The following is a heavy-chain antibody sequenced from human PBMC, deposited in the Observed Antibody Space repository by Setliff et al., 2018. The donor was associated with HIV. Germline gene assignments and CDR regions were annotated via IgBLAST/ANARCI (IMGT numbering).Heavy chain of an antibody. D-gene: IGHD1-26*01. Sequence: ASVKVSCKASGYTFTNYFMHWVRQAPGEGLGWVGRVDPEDGETRYAMKFQGSVTISADTSTDTTYLSLTSLRSQDTAVYYCATVRIVGATEFDYWGQGTVVTV. J-gene: IGHJ4*02. CDR3: ATVRIVGATEFDY. V-gene: IGHV1-69-2*01. CDR2: VDPEDGET. CDR1: GYTFTNYF.